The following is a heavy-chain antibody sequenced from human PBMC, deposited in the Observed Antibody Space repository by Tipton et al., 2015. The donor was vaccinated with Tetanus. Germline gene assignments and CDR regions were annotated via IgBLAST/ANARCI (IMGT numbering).Heavy chain of an antibody. D-gene: IGHD2-15*01. Sequence: QLVQSGAEVKKPGASVKVSCKASGYTFTSYGISWVRQAPGQGLEWMGWISAYNGNTNYAQRLQGRVTMTTDTSTSTAYMELRSLRSDDTAVYYCARTLRSYYYYYGMDVWGQGTTVPVSS. CDR3: ARTLRSYYYYYGMDV. CDR2: ISAYNGNT. CDR1: GYTFTSYG. J-gene: IGHJ6*02. V-gene: IGHV1-18*01.